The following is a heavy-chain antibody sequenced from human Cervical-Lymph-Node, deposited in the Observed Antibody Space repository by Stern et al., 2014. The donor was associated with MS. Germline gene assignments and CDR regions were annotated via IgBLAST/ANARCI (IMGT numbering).Heavy chain of an antibody. J-gene: IGHJ5*02. CDR1: GFTFSSYA. V-gene: IGHV3-23*01. Sequence: EMQLLESGGGLVQPGGSLRLSCAASGFTFSSYAMSWVRQAPGKGLEWVSAISGSGGSTYYADSVKGRFTISRDNSKNTLYLQMNSLRAEDTAVYYCAKGSGEVYAIHDEGWFDPWGQGTLVTVSS. CDR2: ISGSGGST. CDR3: AKGSGEVYAIHDEGWFDP. D-gene: IGHD2-8*01.